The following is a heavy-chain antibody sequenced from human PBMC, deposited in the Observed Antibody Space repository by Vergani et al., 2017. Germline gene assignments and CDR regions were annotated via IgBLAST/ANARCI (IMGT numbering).Heavy chain of an antibody. D-gene: IGHD1-26*01. J-gene: IGHJ4*02. CDR1: GGPLTEDSY. CDR3: ARGVGDTIAVAS. V-gene: IGHV4-30-4*01. Sequence: QVQLQESGPGLVKPSQTLSLTCTVSGGPLTEDSYWSWIRQPPGKGLEWIGYMYFRGGNYYNESLKRRVSMSVDASKTQLSLRLTSVTVADTAVYYCARGVGDTIAVASWGQGILVTVSS. CDR2: MYFRGGN.